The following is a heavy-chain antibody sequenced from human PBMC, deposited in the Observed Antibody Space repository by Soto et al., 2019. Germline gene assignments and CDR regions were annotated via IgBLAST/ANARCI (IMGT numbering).Heavy chain of an antibody. CDR3: ARGFFTMIVGAYGMDV. CDR2: IYYSGST. J-gene: IGHJ6*02. Sequence: QVQLQESGPGLVKPSETLSLTCTVSGGSISSYYWSWIRQPPGKGLEWIGYIYYSGSTNYNPSLKSRVTISVDTSKNRFSLKLSSVTAADTAVYYCARGFFTMIVGAYGMDVWGQGTTVTVSS. CDR1: GGSISSYY. V-gene: IGHV4-59*01. D-gene: IGHD3-22*01.